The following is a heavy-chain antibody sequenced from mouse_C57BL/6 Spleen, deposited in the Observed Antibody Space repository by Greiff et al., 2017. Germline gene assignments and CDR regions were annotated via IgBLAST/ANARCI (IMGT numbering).Heavy chain of an antibody. Sequence: EVQLVESGGDLVKPGGSLKLSCAASGFTFSSYGMSWVRQTPDKRLEWVATISSGGSYTYYPDSVKGRFTISRDNAKNTLYLQMSSLKSEDTAMYYCARHEGYSNYEGAMDYWGQGTSVTVSS. CDR1: GFTFSSYG. J-gene: IGHJ4*01. CDR2: ISSGGSYT. V-gene: IGHV5-6*01. D-gene: IGHD2-5*01. CDR3: ARHEGYSNYEGAMDY.